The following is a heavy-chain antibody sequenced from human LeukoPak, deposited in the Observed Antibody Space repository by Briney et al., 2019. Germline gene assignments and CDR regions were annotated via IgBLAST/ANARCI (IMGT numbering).Heavy chain of an antibody. D-gene: IGHD2-2*01. CDR1: GDTFSIYA. J-gene: IGHJ4*02. Sequence: SVKVSCKASGDTFSIYAISWVRQAPGQGLEWMGGIIPIFGTANYAQKFQGRVTITADESTSTAYMELSSLRSEDTAVYYCARGPRPVVPAASSYYFDYWGQGTLVTVSS. V-gene: IGHV1-69*13. CDR2: IIPIFGTA. CDR3: ARGPRPVVPAASSYYFDY.